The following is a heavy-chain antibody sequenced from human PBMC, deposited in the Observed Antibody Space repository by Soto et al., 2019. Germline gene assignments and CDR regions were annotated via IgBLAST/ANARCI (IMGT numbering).Heavy chain of an antibody. Sequence: PSETLSLTCTVSGGSMSSYYWTWIRQPAGKGLEWIGRVYSSGGTHYNPSLKSRVTISLDTSKNQFSLRLRSVTDADTAVYYCARGQRFSDWFDPWGQGTFVTVSS. J-gene: IGHJ5*02. CDR3: ARGQRFSDWFDP. CDR1: GGSMSSYY. V-gene: IGHV4-4*07. D-gene: IGHD3-3*01. CDR2: VYSSGGT.